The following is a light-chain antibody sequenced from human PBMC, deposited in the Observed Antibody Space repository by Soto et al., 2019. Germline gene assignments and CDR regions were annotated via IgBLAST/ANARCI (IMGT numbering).Light chain of an antibody. CDR2: GAS. J-gene: IGKJ4*01. CDR3: QQYGSSPLALT. V-gene: IGKV3-15*01. CDR1: QSISSY. Sequence: TQSPATLSLSRWEIATLSCRASQSISSYLAWYQQSPGQAPRLLIYGASTRATGIPARFSGSGSGTEFTLTISSLQSEDFAVYYCQQYGSSPLALTFGGGTKVDIK.